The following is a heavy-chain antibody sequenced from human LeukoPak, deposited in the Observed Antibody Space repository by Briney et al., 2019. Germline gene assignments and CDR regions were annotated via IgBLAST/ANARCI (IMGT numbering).Heavy chain of an antibody. D-gene: IGHD2-21*02. V-gene: IGHV3-15*01. CDR2: IKTKTDGGTT. CDR3: TTGLGGDCCYN. J-gene: IGHJ4*02. Sequence: GGSLRLSCAASGFTYNTAWMSWVRQAPGKGLEWIGRIKTKTDGGTTDYAAPVEGRFTISRDDSKKTLFLQMNSLKIEDTAVYYCTTGLGGDCCYNWGQGTLVTVSS. CDR1: GFTYNTAW.